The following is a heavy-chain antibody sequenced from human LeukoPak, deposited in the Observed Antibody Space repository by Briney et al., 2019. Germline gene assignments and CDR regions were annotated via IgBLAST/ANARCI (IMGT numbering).Heavy chain of an antibody. CDR2: IYPGDSDT. D-gene: IGHD6-6*01. CDR1: GYSFTSYW. CDR3: ARLTFDSSSSYYFDY. V-gene: IGHV5-51*01. Sequence: GESLKIPCKGSGYSFTSYWIGWVRQMPGKGLEWMGIIYPGDSDTRYSPSFQGQVTISADKSISTAYLQWSSLKASDTAMYYCARLTFDSSSSYYFDYWGQGTLVTVSS. J-gene: IGHJ4*02.